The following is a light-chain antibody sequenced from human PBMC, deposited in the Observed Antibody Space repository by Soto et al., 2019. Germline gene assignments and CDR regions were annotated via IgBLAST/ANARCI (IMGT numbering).Light chain of an antibody. CDR2: GAS. V-gene: IGKV3-15*01. CDR1: QSVSNN. Sequence: EIVMTQSPATLSVSPGETATLSCRASQSVSNNLGWYQQKPGQAPRLLIYGASTRATGIPARFSGSGSGTEFTLTISSLQSEDFAVYSCQQYNTWPITFGQGTRLEIK. CDR3: QQYNTWPIT. J-gene: IGKJ5*01.